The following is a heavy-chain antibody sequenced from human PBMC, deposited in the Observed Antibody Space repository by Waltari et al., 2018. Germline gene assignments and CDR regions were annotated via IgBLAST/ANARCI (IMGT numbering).Heavy chain of an antibody. CDR3: ATDHVRGWYPFEN. Sequence: EVQLVESGGGWVQPGGSLRLSCKASGFLFSNYEMNWVRQAPGKGLEWVSYISSSGKTTRNVDSVKGRFSISRDNGKNSLYLQMNSLRVEDTAVYFCATDHVRGWYPFENWGQGTLVTVSS. D-gene: IGHD6-19*01. CDR1: GFLFSNYE. J-gene: IGHJ4*02. V-gene: IGHV3-48*03. CDR2: ISSSGKTT.